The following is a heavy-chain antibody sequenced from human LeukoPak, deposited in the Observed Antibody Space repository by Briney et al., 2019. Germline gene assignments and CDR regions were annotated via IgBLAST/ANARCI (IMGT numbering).Heavy chain of an antibody. D-gene: IGHD2/OR15-2a*01. Sequence: ASVKVSCKSSGYTFTGYYMHWVRQAPGQGLEWMGRINPNSGGTNYAQKFQGRVTMTRDTSISTAYMELSRLRSDDTAVYYCARVQSTLTRSGFDYWGQGTLVTVSS. V-gene: IGHV1-2*06. J-gene: IGHJ4*02. CDR2: INPNSGGT. CDR3: ARVQSTLTRSGFDY. CDR1: GYTFTGYY.